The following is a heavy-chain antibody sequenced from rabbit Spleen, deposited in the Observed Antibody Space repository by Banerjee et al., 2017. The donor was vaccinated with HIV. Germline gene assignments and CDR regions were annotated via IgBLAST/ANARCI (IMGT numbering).Heavy chain of an antibody. CDR1: GFDFSGYG. J-gene: IGHJ4*01. Sequence: QEQLVESGGGLVEPGGSLKLSCKASGFDFSGYGMSWVRQAPGKGLEWIACINAVTGKAVYASWAKGRFTFSKTSSTTVTLQMTSLTAADTATYFCATLGAGVAWMYDLWGPGTLVTVS. V-gene: IGHV1S45*01. CDR2: INAVTGKA. D-gene: IGHD4-1*01. CDR3: ATLGAGVAWMYDL.